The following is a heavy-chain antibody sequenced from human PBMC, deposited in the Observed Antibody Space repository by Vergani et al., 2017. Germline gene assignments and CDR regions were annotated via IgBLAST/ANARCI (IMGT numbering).Heavy chain of an antibody. CDR2: ISYDGSNK. CDR1: GFTFSSYG. V-gene: IGHV3-30*18. D-gene: IGHD6-13*01. J-gene: IGHJ4*02. Sequence: QVQLVESGGGVVQPGRSLRLSCAASGFTFSSYGMHWVRQAPGKGLEWVAIISYDGSNKYYADSVKGRFTISRDNSKNTLYLQMNSLRAEDTAVYYCAKDSGQQLVSDYWGQGTLVTVSS. CDR3: AKDSGQQLVSDY.